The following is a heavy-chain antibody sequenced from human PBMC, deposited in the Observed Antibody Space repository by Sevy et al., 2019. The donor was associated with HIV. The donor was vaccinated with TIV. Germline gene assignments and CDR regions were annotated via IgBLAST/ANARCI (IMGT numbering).Heavy chain of an antibody. J-gene: IGHJ4*02. CDR3: ARSLRAPYSPIDY. CDR2: ISYDGSDK. CDR1: GFIFSNYA. Sequence: RGCLRLSCAASGFIFSNYAMHWVRQAPGKGPERVAVISYDGSDKLYADSVKGRFTISRDNSKNTLSLQMNSLTAEDTAVYYCARSLRAPYSPIDYWGQGTLVTVSS. D-gene: IGHD6-13*01. V-gene: IGHV3-30-3*01.